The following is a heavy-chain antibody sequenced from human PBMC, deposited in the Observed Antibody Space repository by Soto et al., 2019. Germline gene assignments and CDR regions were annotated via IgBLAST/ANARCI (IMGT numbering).Heavy chain of an antibody. Sequence: SVKVCCKASGGTFSSYAISGVRQSPVQGLEWMGGIIPIFGTANYAQKFQGRVTITADESMSTAYMELSSLRSEDTAVYYCARELIAVAGDDAFDIWGQGTMVTVSS. CDR1: GGTFSSYA. V-gene: IGHV1-69*13. CDR2: IIPIFGTA. J-gene: IGHJ3*02. CDR3: ARELIAVAGDDAFDI. D-gene: IGHD6-19*01.